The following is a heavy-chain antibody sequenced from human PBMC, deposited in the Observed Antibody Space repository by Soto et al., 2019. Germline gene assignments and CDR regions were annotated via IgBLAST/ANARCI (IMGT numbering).Heavy chain of an antibody. CDR2: ISYDGSNK. D-gene: IGHD6-6*01. J-gene: IGHJ5*02. Sequence: QVQLVESGGGVVQPGRSLRLSCAASGFTFSSYGMHWVRQAPSKGLEWVAVISYDGSNKYYADSVKGRFTISRDNSKNTLYLQMNSLRAEDTAVYYCANPYSSSSGWFDPWGQGTLVTVSS. CDR3: ANPYSSSSGWFDP. V-gene: IGHV3-30*18. CDR1: GFTFSSYG.